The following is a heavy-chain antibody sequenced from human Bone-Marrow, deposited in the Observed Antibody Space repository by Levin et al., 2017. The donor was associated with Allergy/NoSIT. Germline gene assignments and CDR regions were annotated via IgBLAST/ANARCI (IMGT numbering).Heavy chain of an antibody. CDR1: GVTVSNNY. CDR2: IYSAGES. D-gene: IGHD2-2*01. CDR3: AGTVPVPDPGY. V-gene: IGHV3-53*01. Sequence: PGGSLRLSCAASGVTVSNNYMAWVRQAPGRGLEWVSLIYSAGESRYADSVRGRFTISRDSSTNTVYLEMKSLRAEDTAIYYCAGTVPVPDPGYWGRGTLVTVSS. J-gene: IGHJ4*01.